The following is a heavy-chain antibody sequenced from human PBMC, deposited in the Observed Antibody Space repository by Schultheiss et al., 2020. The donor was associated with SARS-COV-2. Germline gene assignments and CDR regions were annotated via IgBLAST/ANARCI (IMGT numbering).Heavy chain of an antibody. CDR2: IKQDGSAE. D-gene: IGHD3-10*01. CDR3: AGATVWGLMGKYYFDY. J-gene: IGHJ4*02. Sequence: GGSLRLSCAASGFTFSSYEMNWVRQAPGKGLEWVANIKQDGSAEYYGDSVKGRFTISRDNAKNSLFLQMNSLRAEDTAVYYCAGATVWGLMGKYYFDYWGQGTLVTVSS. CDR1: GFTFSSYE. V-gene: IGHV3-7*01.